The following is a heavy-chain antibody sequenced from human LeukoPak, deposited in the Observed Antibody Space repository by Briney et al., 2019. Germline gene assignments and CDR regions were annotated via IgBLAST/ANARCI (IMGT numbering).Heavy chain of an antibody. D-gene: IGHD6-25*01. J-gene: IGHJ4*02. CDR1: GGSISGYY. CDR3: ARDDGASGFDY. Sequence: PSETLSLTCTVSGGSISGYYWSWIRQPPGKGLEFVGYIHYTGNTNYNLSLNSRVTISVDTSKNQFSLKLSSVTAADTAVYYCARDDGASGFDYWGQGTLVTVSS. V-gene: IGHV4-59*01. CDR2: IHYTGNT.